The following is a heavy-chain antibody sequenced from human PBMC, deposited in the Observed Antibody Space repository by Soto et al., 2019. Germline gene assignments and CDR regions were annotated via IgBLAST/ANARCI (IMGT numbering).Heavy chain of an antibody. V-gene: IGHV3-33*01. D-gene: IGHD3-10*01. CDR1: GFTFSSYG. CDR3: ARDLAVGYYGSGSYYTNYYYGMDV. J-gene: IGHJ6*02. Sequence: LRLSCAASGFTFSSYGMHWVRKAPGKGLEWVAVIWYDGSNKYYADSVKGRFTISRDNSKNTLYLQMNSLRAEDTAVYYCARDLAVGYYGSGSYYTNYYYGMDVWGQGTTVTVSS. CDR2: IWYDGSNK.